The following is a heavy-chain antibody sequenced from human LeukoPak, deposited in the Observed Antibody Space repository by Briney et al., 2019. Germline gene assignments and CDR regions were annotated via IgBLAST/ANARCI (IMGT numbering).Heavy chain of an antibody. D-gene: IGHD1-26*01. CDR3: ARASGSYDY. Sequence: GGSLRLSCAASGFTFSTYGLHWVRQAPGKGLEGVAVIWNDGSIRCYSDSVKGRFTISRDNSKNTLYLQMNSVRAEDTAVYYCARASGSYDYWGQGTLVTVSS. V-gene: IGHV3-33*01. CDR2: IWNDGSIR. J-gene: IGHJ4*02. CDR1: GFTFSTYG.